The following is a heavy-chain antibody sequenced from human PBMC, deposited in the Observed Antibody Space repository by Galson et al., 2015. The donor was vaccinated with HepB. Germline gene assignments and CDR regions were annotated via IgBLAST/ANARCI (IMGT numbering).Heavy chain of an antibody. CDR2: INPNSGGT. CDR3: AILDWGGYVSSAFDI. CDR1: GYTFTGYY. V-gene: IGHV1-2*06. Sequence: SVKVSCKASGYTFTGYYMHWVRQAPGQGLEWMGRINPNSGGTNYAQKFQGRVTMTRDTSISTAYMELSRLRSDDTAVYYCAILDWGGYVSSAFDIWGQGTMVTVSS. J-gene: IGHJ3*02. D-gene: IGHD5-12*01.